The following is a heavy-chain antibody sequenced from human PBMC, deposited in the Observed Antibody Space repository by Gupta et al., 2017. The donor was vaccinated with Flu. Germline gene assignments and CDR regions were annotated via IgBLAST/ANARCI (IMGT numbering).Heavy chain of an antibody. Sequence: QVQLVESGGGVVQPGRSLRLSCAASGFTFSGYGMHWVRQAPGKGLEWVAIISNDGGNKYYADSVKGRFTVSRDSSKNKLYLQMNSLRAEDTAVYYCAKGEDGDYVPEYFDYWGQGALVTVSS. CDR2: ISNDGGNK. CDR1: GFTFSGYG. CDR3: AKGEDGDYVPEYFDY. D-gene: IGHD4-17*01. V-gene: IGHV3-30*18. J-gene: IGHJ4*02.